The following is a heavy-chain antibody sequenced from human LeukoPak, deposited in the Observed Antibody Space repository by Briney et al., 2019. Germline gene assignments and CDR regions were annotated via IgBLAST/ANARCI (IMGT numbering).Heavy chain of an antibody. CDR3: ARDRDYPRDQFDY. V-gene: IGHV3-53*01. CDR2: IYSGGST. D-gene: IGHD4-17*01. Sequence: GGSLRLSCAASGFTVSSNYMSWVRQAPGKGLEWVSVIYSGGSTYYADSVKGRFTISRDNSKNTLYLQMNSLRVEDTALYYCARDRDYPRDQFDYWGQGTLVTVSS. CDR1: GFTVSSNY. J-gene: IGHJ4*02.